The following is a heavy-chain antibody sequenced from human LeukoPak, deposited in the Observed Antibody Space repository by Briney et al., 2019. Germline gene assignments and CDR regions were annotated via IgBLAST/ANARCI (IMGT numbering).Heavy chain of an antibody. Sequence: SETLTLTCTASGGSFSSSSYYWGWIRRPPGMGLEWIGSIYHSGNSYYNPSLKSRVTISVNTSKNQYSLKLRSVTAADTAVYHCARAETYSSGWYDPFFDYWGQGTLVTVST. CDR3: ARAETYSSGWYDPFFDY. CDR1: GGSFSSSSYY. D-gene: IGHD6-19*01. V-gene: IGHV4-39*07. J-gene: IGHJ4*02. CDR2: IYHSGNS.